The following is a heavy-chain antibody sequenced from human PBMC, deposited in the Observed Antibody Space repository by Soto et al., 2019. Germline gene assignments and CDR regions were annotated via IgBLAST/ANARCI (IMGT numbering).Heavy chain of an antibody. CDR1: GGSISSGDYY. J-gene: IGHJ4*02. CDR3: ARDLGIGYGDFTLDY. Sequence: SETLSLTCTVSGGSISSGDYYWSWIRQPPGKGLEWIGYIYYSGSTYYNPSLKSRVTISVDTSKNQFSLKLSSVTAADTAVYYCARDLGIGYGDFTLDYWGQGTLVTVSS. V-gene: IGHV4-30-4*01. CDR2: IYYSGST. D-gene: IGHD4-17*01.